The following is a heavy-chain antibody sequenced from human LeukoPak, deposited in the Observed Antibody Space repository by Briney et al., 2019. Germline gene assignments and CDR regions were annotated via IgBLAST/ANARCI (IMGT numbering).Heavy chain of an antibody. CDR1: GFTFSDYY. CDR3: ANTEYQRLGTDY. J-gene: IGHJ4*02. D-gene: IGHD2-2*01. CDR2: SSSDSSTI. V-gene: IGHV3-11*04. Sequence: GGSLRLSCAASGFTFSDYYMSWLRQAPGKGLEWVSYSSSDSSTIYYADSVKGRFTISRDNAKKSLYLQMNSLRTEDTAVYYCANTEYQRLGTDYWGQGTLVTVSS.